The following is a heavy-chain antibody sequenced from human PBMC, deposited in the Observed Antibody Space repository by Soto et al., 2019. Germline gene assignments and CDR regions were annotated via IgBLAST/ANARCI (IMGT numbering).Heavy chain of an antibody. CDR3: ANHETTLLWFGVAAPDAFDI. CDR2: ISGSGDNT. J-gene: IGHJ3*02. Sequence: GGSLRLSCAASGFTFSSYAMSWVRQAPGKGLEWVSAISGSGDNTYYADSVKGRFTISRDNSKNTLYLQMNSLRAEDTAVYYCANHETTLLWFGVAAPDAFDIWGQGTMVTVSS. D-gene: IGHD3-10*01. CDR1: GFTFSSYA. V-gene: IGHV3-23*01.